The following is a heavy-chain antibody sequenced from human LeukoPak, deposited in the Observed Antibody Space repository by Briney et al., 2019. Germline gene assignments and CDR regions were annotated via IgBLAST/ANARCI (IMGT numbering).Heavy chain of an antibody. CDR1: GFTFSSYA. J-gene: IGHJ4*02. CDR2: ISGSGGST. Sequence: GGSLRLSCAASGFTFSSYAMSWVRQAPGKGLEWVSAISGSGGSTYYADSVKGRFTISRDNSKNTLYLQMNSLRAEDTAVYCCAKRRMAAGYLDYWGQGTLVTVSS. CDR3: AKRRMAAGYLDY. V-gene: IGHV3-23*01. D-gene: IGHD6-13*01.